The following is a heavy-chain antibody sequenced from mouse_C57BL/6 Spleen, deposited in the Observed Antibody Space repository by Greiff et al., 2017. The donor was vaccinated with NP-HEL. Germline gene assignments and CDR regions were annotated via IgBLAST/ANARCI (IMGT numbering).Heavy chain of an antibody. CDR2: INPNNGGT. J-gene: IGHJ4*01. CDR1: GYTFTDYN. D-gene: IGHD4-1*01. V-gene: IGHV1-18*01. Sequence: VQLKQSGPELVKPGASVKIPCKASGYTFTDYNMDWVKQSHGKSLEWIGDINPNNGGTIYNQKFKGKATLTVDKSSSTAYMELRSLTSEDTAVYYCARSNWDMYYAMDYWGQGTSVTVSS. CDR3: ARSNWDMYYAMDY.